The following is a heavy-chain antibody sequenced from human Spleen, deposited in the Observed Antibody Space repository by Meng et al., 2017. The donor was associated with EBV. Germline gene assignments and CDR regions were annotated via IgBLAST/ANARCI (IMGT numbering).Heavy chain of an antibody. CDR1: CAFTSSDNDY. J-gene: IGHJ4*02. V-gene: IGHV4-30-4*08. D-gene: IGHD2-21*01. CDR3: ARTGIVRSFDY. CDR2: ISFSGIP. Sequence: VLVHEAGPGMVHPSPTQSPSCAVSCAFTSSDNDYWPWIRQPPVEVLEWIGCISFSGIPHYNPSLKGPITISTATSESQFSLTLSSVTAADTAVYYCARTGIVRSFDYWGQGTLVTVSS.